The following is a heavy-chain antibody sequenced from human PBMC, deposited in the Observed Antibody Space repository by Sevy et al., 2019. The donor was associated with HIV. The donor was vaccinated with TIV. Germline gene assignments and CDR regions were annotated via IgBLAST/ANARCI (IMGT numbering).Heavy chain of an antibody. CDR1: GFRFSNFW. V-gene: IGHV3-7*01. CDR3: AKIGKRGWDFDS. J-gene: IGHJ4*02. Sequence: GGSLRLSCAASGFRFSNFWMSWVRQAPGKGLEWVANINEDGAVKYYADSVKGRFIISRDTAYDSLYVQMFSLRAEDTAVYYCAKIGKRGWDFDSWGQGTRVTVSS. D-gene: IGHD6-19*01. CDR2: INEDGAVK.